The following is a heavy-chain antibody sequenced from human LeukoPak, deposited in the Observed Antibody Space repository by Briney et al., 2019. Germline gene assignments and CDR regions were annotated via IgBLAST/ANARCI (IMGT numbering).Heavy chain of an antibody. D-gene: IGHD6-25*01. J-gene: IGHJ4*02. V-gene: IGHV1-69*13. Sequence: SVKVSCKASGGTFSSYAISWVRQAPGQGLEWMGGIIPIFGTANYAQKFQGRVTITADESTSTAYMELSSLRSEDTAVYYCARQAKSGRPPFDYWGQGTQVTVSS. CDR1: GGTFSSYA. CDR2: IIPIFGTA. CDR3: ARQAKSGRPPFDY.